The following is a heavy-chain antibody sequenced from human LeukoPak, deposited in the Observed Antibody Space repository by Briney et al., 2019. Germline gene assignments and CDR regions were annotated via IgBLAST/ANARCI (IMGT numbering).Heavy chain of an antibody. CDR2: INHSGST. CDR3: ASQRFGELLLGYYYYGMDV. D-gene: IGHD3-10*01. CDR1: GGSFSGYY. J-gene: IGHJ6*02. Sequence: SETLSLTCAVYGGSFSGYYWSWIRQPPGKGLEWIGEINHSGSTNYNPSLKSRVTISVDTSKNQFSLKLSSVTAADTAVYYCASQRFGELLLGYYYYGMDVWGQGTTVTVSS. V-gene: IGHV4-34*01.